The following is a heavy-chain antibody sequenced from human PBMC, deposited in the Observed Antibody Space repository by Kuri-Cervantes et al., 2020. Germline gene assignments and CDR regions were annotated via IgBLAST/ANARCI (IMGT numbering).Heavy chain of an antibody. CDR3: AKDLHPLRDGYHWGADY. Sequence: GESLKISCAASGFTFSTYGMHWVRQAPGTGLEWVAIISYDGGDKFYADSVKGRFTISRDNSKNTLYLQMNSLRTEDTAVYYCAKDLHPLRDGYHWGADYWGQGTLVTVSS. D-gene: IGHD3-16*01. CDR2: ISYDGGDK. CDR1: GFTFSTYG. J-gene: IGHJ4*02. V-gene: IGHV3-30*18.